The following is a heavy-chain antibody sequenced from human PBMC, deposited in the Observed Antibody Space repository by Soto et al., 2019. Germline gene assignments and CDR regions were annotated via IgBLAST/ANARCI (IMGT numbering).Heavy chain of an antibody. Sequence: QVQLVESGGGVVQPGRSLRLSCAASGFTFSSYAMHWVRQAPGKGLEWVAVISYDGSNKYYADSVKDRFTISRDNSKNTLYLQMNSLRAEDTAVYYCARADVDTAMVSDYWGQGTLVTVSS. J-gene: IGHJ4*02. CDR3: ARADVDTAMVSDY. V-gene: IGHV3-30-3*01. CDR1: GFTFSSYA. CDR2: ISYDGSNK. D-gene: IGHD5-18*01.